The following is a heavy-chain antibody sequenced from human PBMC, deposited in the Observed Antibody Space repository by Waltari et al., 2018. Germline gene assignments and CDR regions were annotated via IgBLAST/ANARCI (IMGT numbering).Heavy chain of an antibody. CDR2: ISNDETTV. Sequence: EAQLLESGGGLVQPGDSLRLSCAASGFRFSNYWMNWLRPAPGRGLVWVARISNDETTVSYADSVKGRFTISRDNAKDTLYLQMKRLRAEDTAVYYCARLAPRTYRSPVPGRHYYYGMDVWGQGTTVTVSS. D-gene: IGHD3-16*01. J-gene: IGHJ6*02. CDR1: GFRFSNYW. CDR3: ARLAPRTYRSPVPGRHYYYGMDV. V-gene: IGHV3-74*01.